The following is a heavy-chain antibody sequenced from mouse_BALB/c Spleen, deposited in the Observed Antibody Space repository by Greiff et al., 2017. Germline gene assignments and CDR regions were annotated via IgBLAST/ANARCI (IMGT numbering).Heavy chain of an antibody. D-gene: IGHD1-1*01. J-gene: IGHJ1*01. CDR1: GYTFTGYW. CDR2: IYPGSGST. Sequence: LQQPGSELVRPGASVKLSCKASGYTFTGYWMHWVKQRHGQGLEWIGNIYPGSGSTNYDEKFKSKGTLTVDTSSSTAYMHLSSLTSEDSAVYYCTRGGLRWYFDVWGAGTTVTVSS. V-gene: IGHV1S22*01. CDR3: TRGGLRWYFDV.